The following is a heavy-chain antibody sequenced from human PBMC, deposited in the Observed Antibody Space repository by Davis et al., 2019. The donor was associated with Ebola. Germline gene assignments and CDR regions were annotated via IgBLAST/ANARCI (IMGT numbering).Heavy chain of an antibody. V-gene: IGHV5-51*01. CDR2: IYPGDSDT. J-gene: IGHJ4*02. Sequence: GESLKISCKGSGYSFTSYWIGGVSQMPGKGLEWMGIIYPGDSDTRYSPSFQGQVTISADKSISTAYLQWSSLKASDTAMYYCARSFGAAAGNLDYWGQGTLVTVSS. D-gene: IGHD6-13*01. CDR3: ARSFGAAAGNLDY. CDR1: GYSFTSYW.